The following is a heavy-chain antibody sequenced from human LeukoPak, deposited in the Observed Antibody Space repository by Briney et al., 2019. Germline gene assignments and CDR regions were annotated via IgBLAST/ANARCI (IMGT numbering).Heavy chain of an antibody. J-gene: IGHJ3*02. Sequence: PSETLSLTCTVSAGSISSSSYDWGWIRQPPGKGLEWIGSIYYSGSTYNNPSRKSRSTITVDTSNYMFSLKLSSGTAAETAVYYWARLYDRRAFDIGGQGTMVTV. CDR1: AGSISSSSYD. CDR3: ARLYDRRAFDI. D-gene: IGHD3-22*01. V-gene: IGHV4-39*01. CDR2: IYYSGST.